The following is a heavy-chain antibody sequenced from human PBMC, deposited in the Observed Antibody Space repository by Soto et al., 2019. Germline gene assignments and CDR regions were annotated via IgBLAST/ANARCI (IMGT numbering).Heavy chain of an antibody. CDR3: ARDHLILPAHDFFYGSDV. Sequence: GSLRLSCEVSGFTFSMYSMSWVRQSPGKGLEWVAKIPQDGVDGHYADSVKGRFIISRDNGKNSLHLQLNNLRAEDTAVYYCARDHLILPAHDFFYGSDVWGRGATVTVSS. CDR2: IPQDGVDG. D-gene: IGHD2-21*02. V-gene: IGHV3-7*03. CDR1: GFTFSMYS. J-gene: IGHJ6*02.